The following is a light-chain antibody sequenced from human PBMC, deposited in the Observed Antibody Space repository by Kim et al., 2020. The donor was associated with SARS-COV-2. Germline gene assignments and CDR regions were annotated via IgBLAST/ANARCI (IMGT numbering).Light chain of an antibody. J-gene: IGKJ2*01. CDR1: HYITSY. CDR3: HPSYSTPPYT. Sequence: DIQMTQSPPSLSASVGDRVTITCRASHYITSYLNWYQLKPGKAPKLLIYGATNLQSGVPLRFSGSGVGTDFNLTITSLHADDSATYFCHPSYSTPPYTFGPGTKLEI. V-gene: IGKV1-39*01. CDR2: GAT.